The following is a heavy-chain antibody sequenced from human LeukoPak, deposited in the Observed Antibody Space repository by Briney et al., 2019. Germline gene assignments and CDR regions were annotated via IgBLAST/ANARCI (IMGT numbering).Heavy chain of an antibody. D-gene: IGHD3-10*02. Sequence: GSLRLSCAVSGFIFSNYWIHWVRQAPGKRLVWVSRINSDGSTTTYADSVKGRFTISRDNAKNTLYLQMNSLRAEDTAVYYCAELGITMIGGVWGKGTTVTISS. CDR3: AELGITMIGGV. V-gene: IGHV3-74*01. CDR1: GFIFSNYW. J-gene: IGHJ6*04. CDR2: INSDGSTT.